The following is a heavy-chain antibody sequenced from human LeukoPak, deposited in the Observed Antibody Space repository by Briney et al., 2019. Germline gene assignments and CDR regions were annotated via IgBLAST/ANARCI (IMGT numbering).Heavy chain of an antibody. CDR2: VYYSGTT. J-gene: IGHJ4*02. CDR3: ARGTLYSGWSYYFDY. Sequence: PSETLSLTCSVSGGSISLSYYYWGWIRQPPGKALEWIGSVYYSGTTSYNPSLKSRVTISVDMSKNHFSLRLSSVTAADTAMYYCARGTLYSGWSYYFDYWGQGSQVTVSS. CDR1: GGSISLSYYY. D-gene: IGHD6-19*01. V-gene: IGHV4-39*07.